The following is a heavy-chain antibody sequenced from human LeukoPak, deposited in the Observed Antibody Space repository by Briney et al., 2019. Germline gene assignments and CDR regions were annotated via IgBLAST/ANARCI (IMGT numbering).Heavy chain of an antibody. V-gene: IGHV4-34*01. CDR3: VRVSPPWWFDP. Sequence: SETLSLTCAVYGGSFSGYYWSWIRQPPGKGLEWIGEINHSGSTNYNPSLKSRVTISVDTSKNQFSLKLSSVTAADTAVYYCVRVSPPWWFDPWGQGTLVTVSS. J-gene: IGHJ5*02. CDR1: GGSFSGYY. CDR2: INHSGST.